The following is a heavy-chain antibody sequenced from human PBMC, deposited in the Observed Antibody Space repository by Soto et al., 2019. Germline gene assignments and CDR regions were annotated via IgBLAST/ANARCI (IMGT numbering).Heavy chain of an antibody. V-gene: IGHV4-4*07. CDR1: GGSIRSYY. D-gene: IGHD1-26*01. CDR2: IYTTGST. J-gene: IGHJ6*02. Sequence: PSETLSLTCNVSGGSIRSYYWSWIRQPAGKPLEWIGRIYTTGSTNYNPSLKSRVTMSIDTSKSQFSLKVSSVTAVDTAVYYCAREGASGFGMDVWGQGTTVTVSS. CDR3: AREGASGFGMDV.